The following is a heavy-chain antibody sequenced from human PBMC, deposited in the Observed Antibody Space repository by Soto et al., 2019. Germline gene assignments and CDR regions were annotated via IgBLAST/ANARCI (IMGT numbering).Heavy chain of an antibody. Sequence: ASVKVSCKACRYTFTAYYMHWLRQAPGQGREWMGWINPNSGGTNSAQKFQGRVTMTRDTSISTAYMELSRPRSDDTAVYYCATLWLLLDYWGQGTLVTVSS. CDR3: ATLWLLLDY. J-gene: IGHJ4*02. V-gene: IGHV1-2*02. D-gene: IGHD2-21*01. CDR2: INPNSGGT. CDR1: RYTFTAYY.